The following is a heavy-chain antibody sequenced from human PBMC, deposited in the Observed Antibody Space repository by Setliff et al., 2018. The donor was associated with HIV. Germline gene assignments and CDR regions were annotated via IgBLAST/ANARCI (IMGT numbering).Heavy chain of an antibody. Sequence: SETLSLTCVVSGGSITSSSWWSWVRQPPGKGLEWIGEIYHSGSTNYNPSLKSRVFMSVDKSKNQFSLKLSSVTAADTAVYYCARDPPSMGFDYWGQGTLVTVSS. J-gene: IGHJ4*02. V-gene: IGHV4-4*02. D-gene: IGHD2-2*01. CDR1: GGSITSSSW. CDR2: IYHSGST. CDR3: ARDPPSMGFDY.